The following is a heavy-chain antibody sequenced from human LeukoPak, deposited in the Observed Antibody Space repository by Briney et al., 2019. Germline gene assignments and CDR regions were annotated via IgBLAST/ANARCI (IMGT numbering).Heavy chain of an antibody. CDR1: GGSISSYY. V-gene: IGHV4-59*01. D-gene: IGHD5-12*01. CDR2: IYYSGST. Sequence: PSETLSLTCTVSGGSISSYYWSWIRQPPGKGLEWIGYIYYSGSTNYNPSLKSRVTISVDTSKNQFSLKLSSVTAADTAVYYCARGGGYARYMDVWGKGTTVTVSS. J-gene: IGHJ6*03. CDR3: ARGGGYARYMDV.